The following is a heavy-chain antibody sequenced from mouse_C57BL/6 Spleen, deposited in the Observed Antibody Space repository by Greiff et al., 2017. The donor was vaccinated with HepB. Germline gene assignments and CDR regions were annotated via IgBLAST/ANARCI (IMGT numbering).Heavy chain of an antibody. CDR3: ARKIYYGKGYYFDY. V-gene: IGHV1-64*01. CDR1: GYTFTSYW. Sequence: QVQLQQPGAELVKPGASVKLSCKASGYTFTSYWMHWVKQRPGQGLEWIGMIHPNSGSTNYNEKFKSKATLTVDKSSSTAYMQLSSLTSEDSAVYYCARKIYYGKGYYFDYWCQGTTLTVSS. J-gene: IGHJ2*01. CDR2: IHPNSGST. D-gene: IGHD2-1*01.